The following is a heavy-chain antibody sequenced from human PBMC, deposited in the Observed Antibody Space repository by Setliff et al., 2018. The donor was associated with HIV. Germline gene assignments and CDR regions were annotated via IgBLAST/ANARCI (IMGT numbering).Heavy chain of an antibody. D-gene: IGHD5-12*01. J-gene: IGHJ4*02. CDR3: AREFGAVATIL. Sequence: RASVKVSCKASGYSFSDYYIHWVRQAPGHGFQWMGWISPKYGGTNYAQNFQGRVTMTRDTSISTAYMELSSLGSDDTAVYYCAREFGAVATILWGQGTLVTVSS. CDR2: ISPKYGGT. CDR1: GYSFSDYY. V-gene: IGHV1-2*02.